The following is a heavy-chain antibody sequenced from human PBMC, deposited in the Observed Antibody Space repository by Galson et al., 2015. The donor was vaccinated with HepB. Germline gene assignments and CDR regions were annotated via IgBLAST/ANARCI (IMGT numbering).Heavy chain of an antibody. CDR3: ARSDILTGYSPFDY. J-gene: IGHJ4*02. CDR2: IKQDGSEK. D-gene: IGHD3-9*01. CDR1: GFTFSSYW. V-gene: IGHV3-7*03. Sequence: SLRLSCAASGFTFSSYWMSWVRQAPGKGLEWVANIKQDGSEKYYVDSVKGRFTISRDNARNSLYLQMNSLRAEDTAVYYCARSDILTGYSPFDYWGQGTLVTVSS.